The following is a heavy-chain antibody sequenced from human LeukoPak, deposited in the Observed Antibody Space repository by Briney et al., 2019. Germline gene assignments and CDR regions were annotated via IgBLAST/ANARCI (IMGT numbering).Heavy chain of an antibody. D-gene: IGHD3-22*01. V-gene: IGHV4-59*08. CDR3: ARRGYDSSGYYYDYYYGMDV. J-gene: IGHJ6*02. CDR1: GGSISSYY. CDR2: IYYSGST. Sequence: PSETLSLTCTVSGGSISSYYRSWIRQPPGKGLEWIGYIYYSGSTNYNPSLKSRVTISVDTSKNQFSLKLSSVTAADTAVYYCARRGYDSSGYYYDYYYGMDVWGQGTTVTVSS.